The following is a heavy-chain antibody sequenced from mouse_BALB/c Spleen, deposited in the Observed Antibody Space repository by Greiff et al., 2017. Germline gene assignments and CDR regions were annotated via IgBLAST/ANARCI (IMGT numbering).Heavy chain of an antibody. Sequence: DVQLVESGPDLVKPSQSLSLTCTVTGYSITSGYSWHWIRQFPGNKLEWMGYIHYSGSTNYNPSLKSRISITRDTSKNQFFLQLNSVTTEDTATYYCAREGITTVVATDYYAMDYWGQGTSVTVSS. CDR2: IHYSGST. V-gene: IGHV3-1*02. J-gene: IGHJ4*01. CDR1: GYSITSGYS. D-gene: IGHD1-1*01. CDR3: AREGITTVVATDYYAMDY.